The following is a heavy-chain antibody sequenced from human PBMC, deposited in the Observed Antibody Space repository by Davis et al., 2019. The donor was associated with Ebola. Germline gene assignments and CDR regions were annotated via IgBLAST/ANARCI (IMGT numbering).Heavy chain of an antibody. CDR2: IYSGGTI. CDR1: GFTVTSNY. Sequence: GESLKISCAASGFTVTSNYMSWVRQAPGEGLEWVAVIYSGGTIYYADSVKGRFSISRDISTNTLYLQMNSLRAEDTAVYYCARASWGYQIDYWGQGTLVTVSS. CDR3: ARASWGYQIDY. V-gene: IGHV3-53*01. D-gene: IGHD3-16*01. J-gene: IGHJ4*02.